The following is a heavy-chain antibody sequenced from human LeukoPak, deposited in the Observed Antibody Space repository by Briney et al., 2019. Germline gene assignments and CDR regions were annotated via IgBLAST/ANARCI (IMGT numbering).Heavy chain of an antibody. CDR1: GGTFSSYA. Sequence: SSVKVSCKASGGTFSSYAISWVRQAPGQGLEWMGGIIPIFGTSNYAQKFQGRVTITSDESTSTAYMELSSLRSEDTAVYYCARDRYCSSTSCYYHDAFDIWGQGKMVTVSS. CDR3: ARDRYCSSTSCYYHDAFDI. CDR2: IIPIFGTS. D-gene: IGHD2-2*01. J-gene: IGHJ3*02. V-gene: IGHV1-69*13.